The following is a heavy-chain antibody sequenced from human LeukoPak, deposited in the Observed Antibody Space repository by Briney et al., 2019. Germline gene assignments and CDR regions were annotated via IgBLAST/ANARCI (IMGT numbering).Heavy chain of an antibody. CDR2: ISSSSSYI. CDR3: ARDGVLLWFGELRQDAFDI. CDR1: GFTFSSYS. V-gene: IGHV3-21*01. J-gene: IGHJ3*02. D-gene: IGHD3-10*01. Sequence: GGSLRLSCAASGFTFSSYSMNWVRQAPGKGLECVSSISSSSSYIYYADSVKGRFTISRDNAKNSLYLQMNSLRAEDTAVYYCARDGVLLWFGELRQDAFDIWGQGTMVTVSS.